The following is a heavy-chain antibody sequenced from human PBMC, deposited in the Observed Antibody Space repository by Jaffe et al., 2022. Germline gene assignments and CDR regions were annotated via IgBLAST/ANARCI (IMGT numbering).Heavy chain of an antibody. Sequence: QVQLVQSGAEVKKPGASVKVSCKASGYTFTGYYMHWVRQAPGQGLEWMGWINPNSGGTNYAQKFQGRVTMTRDTSISTAYMELSRLRSDDTAVYYCARTPDYYDSSGYYYEGGDYWGQGTLVTVSS. CDR2: INPNSGGT. CDR3: ARTPDYYDSSGYYYEGGDY. V-gene: IGHV1-2*02. CDR1: GYTFTGYY. D-gene: IGHD3-22*01. J-gene: IGHJ4*02.